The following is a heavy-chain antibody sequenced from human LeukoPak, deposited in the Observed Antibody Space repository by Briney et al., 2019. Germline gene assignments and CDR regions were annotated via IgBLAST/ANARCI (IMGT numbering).Heavy chain of an antibody. Sequence: GGSLRLSCAASGFTFRSYSMNWVRQAPGKGLEWVSYISGSSNYINYADSVKGRFTISRDNAKTSVYLQMNNLRAEDTAVYYCAREPSGWYVDYWGQGTLVTVSS. CDR2: ISGSSNYI. D-gene: IGHD6-19*01. J-gene: IGHJ4*02. CDR3: AREPSGWYVDY. V-gene: IGHV3-21*01. CDR1: GFTFRSYS.